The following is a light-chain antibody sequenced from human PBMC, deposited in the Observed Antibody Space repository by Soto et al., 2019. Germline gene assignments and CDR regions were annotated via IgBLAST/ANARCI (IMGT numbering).Light chain of an antibody. V-gene: IGKV3-20*01. CDR3: QQYGSSGT. Sequence: EIVLTQSPATLSLSPGETATLSFRASQSVSGYIGWYQQKPGQAPRLLIYADSNRATGIPDRLSGSGSGTEFTLTISRMEPEDFAVYYRQQYGSSGTFGHGTKVDIK. CDR1: QSVSGY. J-gene: IGKJ1*01. CDR2: ADS.